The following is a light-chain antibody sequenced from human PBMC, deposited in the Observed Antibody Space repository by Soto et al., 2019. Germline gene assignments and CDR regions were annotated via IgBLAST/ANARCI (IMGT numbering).Light chain of an antibody. V-gene: IGKV4-1*01. CDR3: QQCYSTHLT. J-gene: IGKJ4*01. Sequence: DIVMTQSPDSLAVSLGERATINCKSSQSVLYSSNNKNYLAWYQQKPGQPPKLLIYWASTRESGVPDRLSGSGSGTDFTLTISSLQAEDVEVYYCQQCYSTHLTFGGGTKVEIK. CDR2: WAS. CDR1: QSVLYSSNNKNY.